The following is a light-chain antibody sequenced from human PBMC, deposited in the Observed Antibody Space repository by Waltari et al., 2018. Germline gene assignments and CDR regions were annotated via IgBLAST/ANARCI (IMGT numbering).Light chain of an antibody. CDR2: SNN. CDR3: AAWDDSLNGPV. V-gene: IGLV1-44*01. CDR1: SSNIGSNT. Sequence: QSVLTQPPSASGTPGQRVTISCPGSSSNIGSNTVNLYQQLPGTAPKLLIYSNNQRPSGFPDRFSGSKSGTSASLAISGLQSEDEADYYCAAWDDSLNGPVFGGGTKLTVL. J-gene: IGLJ3*02.